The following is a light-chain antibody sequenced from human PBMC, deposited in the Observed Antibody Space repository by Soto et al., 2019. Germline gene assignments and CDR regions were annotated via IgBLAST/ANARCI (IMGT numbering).Light chain of an antibody. CDR3: SSYTSSSTVV. V-gene: IGLV2-14*01. CDR1: SSDVGGYKY. Sequence: QSVLTQPAFVSGSPGQSITISCTGTSSDVGGYKYVSWYQQHPGKAPKVMIYEVSNRPSGVSNRFSGSKSGNTASLTISGLQAEDEADYYCSSYTSSSTVVFGGGTKLTVL. J-gene: IGLJ2*01. CDR2: EVS.